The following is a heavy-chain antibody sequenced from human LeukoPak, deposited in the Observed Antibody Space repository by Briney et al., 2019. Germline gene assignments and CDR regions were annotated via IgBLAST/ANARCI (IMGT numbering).Heavy chain of an antibody. CDR3: ARGKRTMDV. Sequence: GGSLRLSCVASGFTFSDYYMTWIRQAPGRGLEWVSYMSSSGSGIYYTESVKGRFTISRDNTNNSLFLQMNSLRAEDTAVYYCARGKRTMDVWGQGTTAIVS. V-gene: IGHV3-11*01. CDR1: GFTFSDYY. J-gene: IGHJ6*02. CDR2: MSSSGSGI.